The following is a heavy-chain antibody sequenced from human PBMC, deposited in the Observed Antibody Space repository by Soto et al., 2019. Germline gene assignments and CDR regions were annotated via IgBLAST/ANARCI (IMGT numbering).Heavy chain of an antibody. CDR1: GYTFTSYD. Sequence: QVQLVQSGAEVKKPGASVKVSCKASGYTFTSYDINWVRQATGQGLEWMGWMNPNSGNTGYAQKFQGRVTMTRNTSISTAYMELSSLRSEDTAVYYCASWALYSNNYYYGMDVWGQGTTVTVSS. J-gene: IGHJ6*02. CDR3: ASWALYSNNYYYGMDV. V-gene: IGHV1-8*01. D-gene: IGHD4-4*01. CDR2: MNPNSGNT.